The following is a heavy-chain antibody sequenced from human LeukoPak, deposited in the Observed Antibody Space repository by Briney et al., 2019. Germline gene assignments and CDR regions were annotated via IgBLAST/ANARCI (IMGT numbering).Heavy chain of an antibody. CDR1: GGSISSYY. D-gene: IGHD5-24*01. V-gene: IGHV4-59*01. CDR3: ARVGDGYNFSRFDY. Sequence: KPSETLSLTCTVSGGSISSYYWSWIRQPPGKGLEWIGYIYYSGSTNYNPSLKSRVTISVDTSKNQFSLKLSSVTAADTAVYYCARVGDGYNFSRFDYWGQGTLVTVSS. J-gene: IGHJ4*02. CDR2: IYYSGST.